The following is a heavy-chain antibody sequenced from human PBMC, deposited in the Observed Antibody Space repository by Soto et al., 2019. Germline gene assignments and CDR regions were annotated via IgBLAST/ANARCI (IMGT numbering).Heavy chain of an antibody. CDR2: IYHSGST. J-gene: IGHJ3*02. CDR3: ARSVSWYVTAFDI. Sequence: SETLSLTCAVSGGSISSGGYSWSWIRQPPGKGLEWIGYIYHSGSTYYNPSLKSRVTISVDTSKNQFSLKLSSVTAADTAVYYCARSVSWYVTAFDIWGQGTMVTVSS. CDR1: GGSISSGGYS. D-gene: IGHD6-13*01. V-gene: IGHV4-30-2*01.